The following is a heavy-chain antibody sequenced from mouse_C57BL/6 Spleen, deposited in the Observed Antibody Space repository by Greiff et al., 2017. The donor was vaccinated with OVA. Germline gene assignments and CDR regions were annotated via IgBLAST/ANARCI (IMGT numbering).Heavy chain of an antibody. CDR3: ARSRFDY. V-gene: IGHV1-42*01. CDR2: INPSTGGT. Sequence: VQLQQSGPELVKPGASVKISCKASGYSFTGYYMNWVKQSPEKSLEWIGEINPSTGGTTYNQKFKAKATLTVEKSSSTAYMQLKSLTSEDSAVYYCARSRFDYWGQGTTLTVSA. J-gene: IGHJ2*01. CDR1: GYSFTGYY.